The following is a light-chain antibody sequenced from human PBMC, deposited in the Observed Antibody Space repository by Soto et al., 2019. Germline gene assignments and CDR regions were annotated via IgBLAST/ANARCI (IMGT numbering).Light chain of an antibody. V-gene: IGLV1-40*01. CDR3: QVWDSSSDHPVV. CDR1: SSNIGAGYD. Sequence: QSVLTQPPSVSGAPGQRVTISCTGSSSNIGAGYDVHWYQQLPGTAPKLLIYGNTNRPSGVPDRFSGSKSGTSASLAITGLQAEDEADYYCQVWDSSSDHPVVFGGGTQLTVL. CDR2: GNT. J-gene: IGLJ3*02.